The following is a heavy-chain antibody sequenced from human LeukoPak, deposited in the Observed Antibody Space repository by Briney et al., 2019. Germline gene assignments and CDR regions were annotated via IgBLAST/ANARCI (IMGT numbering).Heavy chain of an antibody. J-gene: IGHJ4*02. V-gene: IGHV5-51*01. Sequence: GESLKISCKGSGYRFTDYWIGWVRQMPGKGLEWMGIIYPGDADTKYSPSFQGQVTISADKYITTAYLQWSSLKASDTAMYYCARPRDGSGRNYFDYWGQGTLVTVSS. CDR1: GYRFTDYW. CDR3: ARPRDGSGRNYFDY. D-gene: IGHD3-10*01. CDR2: IYPGDADT.